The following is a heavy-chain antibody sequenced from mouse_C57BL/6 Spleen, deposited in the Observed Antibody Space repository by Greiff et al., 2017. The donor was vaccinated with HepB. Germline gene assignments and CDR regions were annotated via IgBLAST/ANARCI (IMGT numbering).Heavy chain of an antibody. Sequence: VQRVESGAELAKPGASVKLSCKASGYTFTGFWMHWVQQRPGQGLDWIGYINPNNGYIKYNQKFKDKATLTADKSSSTAYMQLNSLTYEDSAVYYCARRDAFDYWGQGTTLTVSS. CDR1: GYTFTGFW. CDR3: ARRDAFDY. CDR2: INPNNGYI. D-gene: IGHD3-3*01. V-gene: IGHV1-7*01. J-gene: IGHJ2*01.